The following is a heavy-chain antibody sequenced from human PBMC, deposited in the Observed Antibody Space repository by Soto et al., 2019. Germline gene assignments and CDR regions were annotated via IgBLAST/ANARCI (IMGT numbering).Heavy chain of an antibody. V-gene: IGHV1-69*12. CDR1: GGTFSSYA. CDR3: ARVRVRFLEWLGSEG. J-gene: IGHJ4*02. CDR2: IIPIFGTA. Sequence: QVQLVQSGAEVKKPGSSVKVSCKASGGTFSSYAISWVRQAPGQGLEWMGGIIPIFGTANYAQKFQGRVTITADESTSTAYMELRSMRSEDTAVYYCARVRVRFLEWLGSEGWGQGTLVTVSS. D-gene: IGHD3-3*01.